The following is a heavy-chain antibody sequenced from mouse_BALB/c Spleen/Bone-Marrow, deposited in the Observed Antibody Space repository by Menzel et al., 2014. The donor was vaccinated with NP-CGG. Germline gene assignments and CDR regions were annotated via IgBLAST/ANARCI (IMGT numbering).Heavy chain of an antibody. CDR2: INPYNDGT. J-gene: IGHJ2*01. V-gene: IGHV1-14*01. D-gene: IGHD3-2*02. CDR3: ARGEASHFDY. Sequence: VQLKESGPELVKPGASVKMSCKASGYTFTSYVMHWVKQKPGQGLEWIGYINPYNDGTKYNEKFKGKATLTSDKSSSAPYTELTSVSSENSAVYYCARGEASHFDYWGQGTTLTDSS. CDR1: GYTFTSYV.